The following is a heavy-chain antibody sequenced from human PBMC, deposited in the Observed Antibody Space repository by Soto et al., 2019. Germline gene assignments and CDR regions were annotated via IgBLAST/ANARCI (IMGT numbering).Heavy chain of an antibody. CDR2: IYYSGST. Sequence: SETLSLTCTVSGGSISSGGYYWSWIRQHPGKGLEWIGYIYYSGSTYYNPSPKSRVTISVDTSKNQFSLKLSSVTAADTAVYYCARDRLVVRYYYDSSGYFLDNAFDIWGQGTMVTV. D-gene: IGHD3-22*01. J-gene: IGHJ3*02. V-gene: IGHV4-31*03. CDR3: ARDRLVVRYYYDSSGYFLDNAFDI. CDR1: GGSISSGGYY.